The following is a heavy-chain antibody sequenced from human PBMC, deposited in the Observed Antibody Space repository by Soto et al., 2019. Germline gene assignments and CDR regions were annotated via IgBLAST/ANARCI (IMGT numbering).Heavy chain of an antibody. CDR1: GGSISSYY. D-gene: IGHD2-2*01. V-gene: IGHV4-59*08. CDR2: IYYSGST. CDR3: ARHPPVPAAMYAPDWYFDL. Sequence: QVQLQESGPGLVKPSETLSLTCTVSGGSISSYYWSWIRQPPGKGLEWIGYIYYSGSTNYNPSLKRRVTISVDTSKNQFSLKPRSVTAADTAVYYCARHPPVPAAMYAPDWYFDLWGRGTLVTVSS. J-gene: IGHJ2*01.